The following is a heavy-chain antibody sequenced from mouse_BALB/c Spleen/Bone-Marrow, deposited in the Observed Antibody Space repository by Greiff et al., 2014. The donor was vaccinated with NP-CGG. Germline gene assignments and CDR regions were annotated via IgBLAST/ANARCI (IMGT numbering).Heavy chain of an antibody. D-gene: IGHD2-1*01. V-gene: IGHV1-61*01. CDR2: IHPSDSET. CDR1: GYSFTTYW. J-gene: IGHJ3*01. Sequence: QVQLQQSGTEVVRPGASVKLSCKASGYSFTTYWMNWVKQRPGQGLEWIGMIHPSDSETRLNQKFKDKATLTVGKSSSTAYMQPNSPTSEDSAVYYCAREKVYYGISWFAYWGQGTLVTVSA. CDR3: AREKVYYGISWFAY.